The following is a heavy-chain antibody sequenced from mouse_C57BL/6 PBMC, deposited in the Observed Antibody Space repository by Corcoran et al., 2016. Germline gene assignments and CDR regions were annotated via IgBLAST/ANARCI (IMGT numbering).Heavy chain of an antibody. CDR3: AKDDYGSSPVSY. J-gene: IGHJ3*01. CDR2: IYPGSGST. D-gene: IGHD1-1*01. V-gene: IGHV1-55*01. CDR1: GYTFTSYW. Sequence: QVQLQQPGAELVKPGASVKMSCKASGYTFTSYWITWVKQRPGQGLEWIGDIYPGSGSTNYNEKFKSKATLTVDTSSSTAYMQLSSLTSEDSAVYYCAKDDYGSSPVSYWGQGTLVTVSA.